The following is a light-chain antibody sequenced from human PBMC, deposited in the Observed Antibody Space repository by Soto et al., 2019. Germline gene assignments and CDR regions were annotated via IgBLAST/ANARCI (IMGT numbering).Light chain of an antibody. CDR2: RAS. CDR3: QQYGSSPLT. V-gene: IGKV3-20*01. Sequence: EIVLTQSPGTLSLSPGERATLSCRASQSLSSSYLAWYQQKPGQAPRVLIYRASSRATGIPDRFSGSGSGTDFTLTITRLEPEDFAIYYCQQYGSSPLTFGGGTRVEIK. J-gene: IGKJ4*01. CDR1: QSLSSSY.